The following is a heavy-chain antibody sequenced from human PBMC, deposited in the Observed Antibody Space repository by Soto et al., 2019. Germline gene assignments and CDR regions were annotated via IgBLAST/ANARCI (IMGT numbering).Heavy chain of an antibody. CDR2: INHSGST. CDR3: ARGKDNGRGLLRLPALTGFAP. D-gene: IGHD2-8*01. CDR1: GGSFSGYY. J-gene: IGHJ5*02. Sequence: PSETLSLTCAVYGGSFSGYYWSWIRQPPGKGLEWIGEINHSGSTNYNPSLKSRVTISVDTSKNQFSLKLSSVTAADTAVYYCARGKDNGRGLLRLPALTGFAPGGQEPRAPVPS. V-gene: IGHV4-34*01.